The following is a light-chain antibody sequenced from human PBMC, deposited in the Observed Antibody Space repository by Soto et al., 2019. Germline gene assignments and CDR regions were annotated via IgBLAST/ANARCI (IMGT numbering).Light chain of an antibody. J-gene: IGKJ1*01. Sequence: EIVLTQSPGTLSLSPGERATLSCRASQSVTSTHLAWYQQKPGQAPRLLIYGQSSRATGIPDRFSGSGSGTGFTLTISRLEPEDLAVYYCQQYGSSPWTFSQGTKVEIK. CDR3: QQYGSSPWT. CDR1: QSVTSTH. V-gene: IGKV3-20*01. CDR2: GQS.